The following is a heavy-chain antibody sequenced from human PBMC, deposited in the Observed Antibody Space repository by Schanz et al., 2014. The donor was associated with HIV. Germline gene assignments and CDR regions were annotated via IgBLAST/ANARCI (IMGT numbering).Heavy chain of an antibody. J-gene: IGHJ6*02. CDR2: INSDGSST. D-gene: IGHD7-27*01. CDR3: ASLETGATYYYYYYMDV. CDR1: GFTFSTYS. Sequence: EVQLVESGGGLVKRGGSLRLSCAGSGFTFSTYSMNWVRQAPGKGLVWVSRINSDGSSTSYADSVKGRFTISRDNAKNTLYLQMNSLRAEDTAVYYCASLETGATYYYYYYMDVWGQGTTVTVSS. V-gene: IGHV3-74*01.